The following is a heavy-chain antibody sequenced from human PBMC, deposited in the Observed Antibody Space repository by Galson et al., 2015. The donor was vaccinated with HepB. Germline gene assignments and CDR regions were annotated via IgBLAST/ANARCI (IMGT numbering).Heavy chain of an antibody. CDR3: GSGPTRYTGWYRGLPKFFQH. D-gene: IGHD6-19*01. J-gene: IGHJ1*01. V-gene: IGHV3-23*01. Sequence: SLRLSCAASGFTFSKYGMYWVRQAPGKGLEWVSAISGTGDNTYYADSVKGRFTNSRDNARNTLHLQMNSLRAEDTAVYYCGSGPTRYTGWYRGLPKFFQHWGQGTLITVSS. CDR2: ISGTGDNT. CDR1: GFTFSKYG.